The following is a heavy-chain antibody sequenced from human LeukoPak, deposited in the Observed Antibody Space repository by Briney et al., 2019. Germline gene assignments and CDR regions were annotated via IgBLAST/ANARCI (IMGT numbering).Heavy chain of an antibody. D-gene: IGHD6-19*01. CDR2: ISGSGGST. V-gene: IGHV3-23*01. CDR1: GFTFSSYA. J-gene: IGHJ4*02. Sequence: PGGSLRLSCAASGFTFSSYAMSWVRQAPGKGLEWVAAISGSGGSTYYADSVKGRFTISRDNSKNTLYLQMNSLRAEDTAVYYCAKDMRYSSGWYAGELDYWGQGTLVTVSS. CDR3: AKDMRYSSGWYAGELDY.